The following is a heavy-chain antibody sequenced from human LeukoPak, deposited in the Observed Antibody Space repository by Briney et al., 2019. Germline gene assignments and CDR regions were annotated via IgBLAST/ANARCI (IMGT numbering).Heavy chain of an antibody. Sequence: PSETLSLTCTVSGGSISSYYWSWIRQPPGKGLEWVANIKQDGSEKYCVDSVKGRFTISRDNAKNSLYLQMNSLRAEDTAVYYCARDDCSSISCYHNWFDPWGQGTLVTVSS. V-gene: IGHV3-7*01. CDR2: IKQDGSEK. CDR1: GGSISSYY. D-gene: IGHD2-2*01. J-gene: IGHJ5*02. CDR3: ARDDCSSISCYHNWFDP.